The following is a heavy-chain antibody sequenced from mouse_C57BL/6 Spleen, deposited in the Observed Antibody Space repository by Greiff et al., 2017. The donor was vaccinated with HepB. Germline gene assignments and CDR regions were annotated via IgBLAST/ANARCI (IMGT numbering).Heavy chain of an antibody. CDR3: ARCEITTTNLPFDY. D-gene: IGHD1-1*01. J-gene: IGHJ2*01. V-gene: IGHV1-81*01. CDR1: GYTFTSYG. Sequence: QVQLQQSGAELARPGASVKLSCKASGYTFTSYGISWVKQRTGQGLEWIGEIYPRSGNTYYNEKFKGKATLTADKSSSTAYMELRSLTSEDSAVYFCARCEITTTNLPFDYWGQGTTLTVSS. CDR2: IYPRSGNT.